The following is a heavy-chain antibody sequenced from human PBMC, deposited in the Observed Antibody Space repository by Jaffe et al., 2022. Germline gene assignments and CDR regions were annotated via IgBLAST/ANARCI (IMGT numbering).Heavy chain of an antibody. CDR3: AKSTWYSSGWWYFDY. V-gene: IGHV3-30*02. Sequence: QVQLVESGGGVVQPGGSLRLSCAASGFTFSSYGMHWVRQAPGKGLEWVAFIRYDGSNKYYADSVKGRFTISRDNSKNTLYLQMNSLRAEDTAVYYCAKSTWYSSGWWYFDYWGQGTLVTVSS. CDR2: IRYDGSNK. D-gene: IGHD6-19*01. CDR1: GFTFSSYG. J-gene: IGHJ4*02.